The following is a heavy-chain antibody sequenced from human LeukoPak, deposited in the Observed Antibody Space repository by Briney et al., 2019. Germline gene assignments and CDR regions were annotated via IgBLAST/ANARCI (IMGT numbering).Heavy chain of an antibody. Sequence: GGSLRLSCAASGFTFSSYGMHWVRQAPGKGLEWVAVISSDESNKYFADSVKGRFTVSRDNSKNTLYLQMNSLRTEDTAVYYCAKDFLPYCSGGTCYEDYFDYWGQGTLVTVSS. J-gene: IGHJ4*02. D-gene: IGHD2-15*01. CDR3: AKDFLPYCSGGTCYEDYFDY. CDR1: GFTFSSYG. CDR2: ISSDESNK. V-gene: IGHV3-30*18.